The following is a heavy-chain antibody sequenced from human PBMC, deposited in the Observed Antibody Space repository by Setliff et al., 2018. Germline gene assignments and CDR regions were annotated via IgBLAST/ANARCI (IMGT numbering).Heavy chain of an antibody. Sequence: SETLSPTCAVSGYSISSGYYWGWIRQPPGKGLEWVGSIHHRGSTYYNPSFKSRVTTLVDTSKNHFSLELSSVTAADTAVYYCARQTGEQPVDYWGQGTLVTGSS. CDR1: GYSISSGYY. CDR3: ARQTGEQPVDY. J-gene: IGHJ4*02. CDR2: IHHRGST. V-gene: IGHV4-38-2*01. D-gene: IGHD2-8*02.